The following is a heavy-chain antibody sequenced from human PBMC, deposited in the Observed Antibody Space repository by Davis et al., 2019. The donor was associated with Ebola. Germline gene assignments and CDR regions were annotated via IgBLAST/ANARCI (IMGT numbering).Heavy chain of an antibody. V-gene: IGHV3-33*01. D-gene: IGHD3-3*01. J-gene: IGHJ6*02. CDR3: AREFYDSLQAGMDV. Sequence: GESLKISCAASGFNFRSYGMHWVRQAPDKGLEWVAVIWYDGSRKYYGDSVKGRFTISRDNSNNLLYLQMNSLRAEDTAVYYCAREFYDSLQAGMDVWGQGTTVTVSS. CDR1: GFNFRSYG. CDR2: IWYDGSRK.